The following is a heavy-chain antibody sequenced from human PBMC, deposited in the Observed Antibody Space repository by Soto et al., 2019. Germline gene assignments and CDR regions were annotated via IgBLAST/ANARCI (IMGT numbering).Heavy chain of an antibody. CDR3: AKGRISSAYGALEI. V-gene: IGHV3-23*01. D-gene: IGHD6-13*01. CDR2: ITGSGDST. J-gene: IGHJ3*02. Sequence: GGSLRLSCAASGFTFSNFAMTWVRLAPGKGLEWVSVITGSGDSTYYAGSVKGRFTISRDNSKNALYLQMNNVRVEDTALYSCAKGRISSAYGALEIWGQGTVVTVS. CDR1: GFTFSNFA.